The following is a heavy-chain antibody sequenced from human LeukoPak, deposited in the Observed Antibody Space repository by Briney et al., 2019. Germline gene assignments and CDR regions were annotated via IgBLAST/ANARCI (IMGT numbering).Heavy chain of an antibody. Sequence: GGSLRLSCAASGLTVSSTYMSWVRQTPGKGLEWVSVIYSGGSTYYSDSVKGRFTISRDNSKNTLYLQMNSLRAEDTAVYYCARDLLEWYFDYWGQGTLVTVSS. CDR1: GLTVSSTY. CDR2: IYSGGST. CDR3: ARDLLEWYFDY. V-gene: IGHV3-66*01. J-gene: IGHJ4*02. D-gene: IGHD3-3*01.